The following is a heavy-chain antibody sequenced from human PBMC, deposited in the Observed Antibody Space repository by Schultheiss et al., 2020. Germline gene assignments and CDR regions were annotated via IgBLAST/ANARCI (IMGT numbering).Heavy chain of an antibody. CDR3: TLTTVTTF. CDR2: IRSKANSYAT. J-gene: IGHJ4*02. Sequence: GESLKISCAASGFTFNIVWMSWVRQAPGKGLEWVGRIRSKANSYATAYAASVKGRFTISRDDSKNTAYLQMNSLKTEDTAVYYCTLTTVTTFWGQGTLVTVSS. V-gene: IGHV3-73*01. D-gene: IGHD4-17*01. CDR1: GFTFNIVW.